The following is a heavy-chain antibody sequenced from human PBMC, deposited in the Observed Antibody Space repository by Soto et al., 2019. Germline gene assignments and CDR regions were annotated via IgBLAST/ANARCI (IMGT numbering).Heavy chain of an antibody. CDR1: GGSFSGYY. D-gene: IGHD3-22*01. V-gene: IGHV4-34*01. Sequence: SETLSLTCAVYGGSFSGYYWTWIRQPPGKGLEWIAEITHSGSTNYNPSLKSRLTISVDTSKNQFSLRMTSVTAADTALYYCARGRQAIIVKPGPLRFGSWGQGSLVTVSS. J-gene: IGHJ5*01. CDR3: ARGRQAIIVKPGPLRFGS. CDR2: ITHSGST.